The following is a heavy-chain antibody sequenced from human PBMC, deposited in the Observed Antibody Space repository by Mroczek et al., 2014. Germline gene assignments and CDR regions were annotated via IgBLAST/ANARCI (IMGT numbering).Heavy chain of an antibody. J-gene: IGHJ3*02. D-gene: IGHD1-14*01. CDR3: ARGGEPPEAEDAFDI. CDR1: GGSFSGYY. Sequence: QVQLQQWGAGLLKPSETLSLTCAVYGGSFSGYYWSWIRQPPGKGLEWIGEINHSGSTNYNPSLKSRVTISVDTSKNQFSLKLSSVTAADTAVYYCARGGEPPEAEDAFDIWGQGTMVTVSS. V-gene: IGHV4-34*01. CDR2: INHSGST.